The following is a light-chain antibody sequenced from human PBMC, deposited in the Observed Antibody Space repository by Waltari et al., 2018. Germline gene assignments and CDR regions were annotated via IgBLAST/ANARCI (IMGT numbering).Light chain of an antibody. CDR1: QSVSRA. J-gene: IGKJ1*01. Sequence: EIVLTQSPGTLSLSPGERATLSCRASQSVSRALAWYQQKHGQAPRLLIYGTSNRATGIPDRFSGSGSGTDFSLTISRLEPEDVAVYFCQHYVRLPATFGQGTKVEIK. CDR3: QHYVRLPAT. CDR2: GTS. V-gene: IGKV3-20*01.